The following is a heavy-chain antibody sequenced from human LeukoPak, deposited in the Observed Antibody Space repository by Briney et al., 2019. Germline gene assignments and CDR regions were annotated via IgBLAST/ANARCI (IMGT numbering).Heavy chain of an antibody. D-gene: IGHD2-15*01. CDR2: VSSSSSYI. V-gene: IGHV3-21*01. CDR3: AREPRCSGGSCYSGNFDY. CDR1: GFTFSDYS. Sequence: GGSLRLSCAASGFTFSDYSMNWVRQAPGKGLEWVSSVSSSSSYIHYADSVRGRFTISRDNAKSSLYLQMNSLRAEDTAVYYCAREPRCSGGSCYSGNFDYWGQGTLVTVSS. J-gene: IGHJ4*02.